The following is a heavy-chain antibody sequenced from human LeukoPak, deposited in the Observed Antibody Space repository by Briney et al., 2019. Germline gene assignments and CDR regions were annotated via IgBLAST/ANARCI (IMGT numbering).Heavy chain of an antibody. Sequence: SETLSLTCAVYGGSFSGYYWSWIRQPPGKGLEWMGYIYYSGSTNYNPSLKSRVTISVDTSKNQFSLKLSSVTAADTAVYYCARVDSSSSRAFDIWGQGTMVTVSS. D-gene: IGHD6-6*01. J-gene: IGHJ3*02. V-gene: IGHV4-59*01. CDR1: GGSFSGYY. CDR3: ARVDSSSSRAFDI. CDR2: IYYSGST.